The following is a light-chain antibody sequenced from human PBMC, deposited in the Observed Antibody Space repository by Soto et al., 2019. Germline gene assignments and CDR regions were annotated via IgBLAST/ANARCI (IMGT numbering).Light chain of an antibody. CDR2: AAS. V-gene: IGKV3-20*01. CDR1: QSVSSYY. Sequence: EIVLTQSPGTLSLSPGERATLSCRARQSVSSYYLAWYQQKPGQAPRLLIYAASSRATGIPDRFSGGGSGTDFTLTISRLEPEDFAVYYCQQCGSSPWTFGQGTKVEIQ. CDR3: QQCGSSPWT. J-gene: IGKJ1*01.